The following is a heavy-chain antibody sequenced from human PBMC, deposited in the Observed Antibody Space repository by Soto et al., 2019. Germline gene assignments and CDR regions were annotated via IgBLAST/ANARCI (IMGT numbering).Heavy chain of an antibody. CDR3: ASGPYYYDSSGPDY. CDR2: IYYSGST. V-gene: IGHV4-61*01. D-gene: IGHD3-22*01. CDR1: GGSVSSGSYY. J-gene: IGHJ4*02. Sequence: QVQLQESGPGLVKPSETLSPTCTVSGGSVSSGSYYWSWIRQPPGKGLEWIGYIYYSGSTNYNPSLKSRVTLSVDTSQNQFSLKLSSVTAADKAVYYCASGPYYYDSSGPDYWGQGTLVTVSS.